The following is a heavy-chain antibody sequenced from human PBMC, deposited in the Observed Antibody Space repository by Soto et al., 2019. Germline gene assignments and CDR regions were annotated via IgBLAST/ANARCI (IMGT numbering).Heavy chain of an antibody. J-gene: IGHJ4*02. Sequence: QVQLVESGGGVVQPGRSLRLSCEASGFNFSSYAMPWVRQAPGKGLEWVALISYDGINKYYADSVKGRFTISRDNPKNTVYLQMNSLRPGDTAVYYCERSRYCSSAGCYSDWGQGTLVTVSS. V-gene: IGHV3-30-3*01. CDR3: ERSRYCSSAGCYSD. D-gene: IGHD2-15*01. CDR1: GFNFSSYA. CDR2: ISYDGINK.